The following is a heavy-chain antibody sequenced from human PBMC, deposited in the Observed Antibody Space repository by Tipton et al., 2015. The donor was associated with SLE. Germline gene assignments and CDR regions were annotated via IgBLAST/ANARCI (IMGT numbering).Heavy chain of an antibody. D-gene: IGHD3-10*01. CDR3: ARIIRGVYYYMDV. Sequence: TLSLTCTVSGGSISSRSYYWGWIRQPPGKGLEWIGSIYYSGSTYYNPSLKSRVTISVDTSKNQFSLKLSSVTAADTAVYYCARIIRGVYYYMDVWGKGTTVTVSS. V-gene: IGHV4-39*01. J-gene: IGHJ6*03. CDR1: GGSISSRSYY. CDR2: IYYSGST.